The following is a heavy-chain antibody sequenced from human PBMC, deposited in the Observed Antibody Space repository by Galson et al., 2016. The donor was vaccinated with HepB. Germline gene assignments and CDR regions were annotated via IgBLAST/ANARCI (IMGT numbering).Heavy chain of an antibody. CDR3: ARDGDAVVVPSAMTYNWFDP. D-gene: IGHD2-15*01. Sequence: SLRLSCAASGFTFSDYTMAWVRQAPGDRLEWLSSISGNGRSTLSANSVKGRFTISRDNSKNTMYLQMNSLTVEDTAVYFCARDGDAVVVPSAMTYNWFDPWGHGTLVTVSS. CDR1: GFTFSDYT. V-gene: IGHV3-23*01. J-gene: IGHJ5*02. CDR2: ISGNGRST.